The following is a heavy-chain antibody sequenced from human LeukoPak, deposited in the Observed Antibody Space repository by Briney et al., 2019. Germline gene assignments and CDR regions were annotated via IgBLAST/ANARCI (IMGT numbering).Heavy chain of an antibody. D-gene: IGHD3-9*01. V-gene: IGHV3-23*01. Sequence: PGGCLRLSCAASGFTFSHYAMTWVRQSPGKGLEWVSAISGSAVTKHYADSVRGRFTISRDNSKDTLYLQMNNLRGEDTAVYYCVKARYFDWELNFDYWGQGALVTVSS. CDR3: VKARYFDWELNFDY. CDR2: ISGSAVTK. CDR1: GFTFSHYA. J-gene: IGHJ4*02.